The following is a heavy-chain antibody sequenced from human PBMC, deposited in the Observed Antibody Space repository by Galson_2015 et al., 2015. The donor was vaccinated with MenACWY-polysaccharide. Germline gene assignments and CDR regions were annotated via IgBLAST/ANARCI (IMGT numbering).Heavy chain of an antibody. CDR1: GSRFSNSG. CDR2: IQYDGSNK. J-gene: IGHJ3*01. Sequence: CAASGSRFSNSGMHWVRQAPGKGLEWVAVIQYDGSNKVYADSVKGRFTISRDNSKNTVFLEMNTLGVEDTAVYYCAREGSRIVFHAFDVWGQGTMVIVSS. CDR3: AREGSRIVFHAFDV. V-gene: IGHV3-33*01. D-gene: IGHD2-2*01.